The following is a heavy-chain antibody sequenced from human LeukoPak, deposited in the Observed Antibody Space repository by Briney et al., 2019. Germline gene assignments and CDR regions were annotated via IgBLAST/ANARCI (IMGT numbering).Heavy chain of an antibody. D-gene: IGHD3-22*01. J-gene: IGHJ4*02. CDR1: GGTFSSYA. V-gene: IGHV1-69*13. Sequence: GASVKVSCKASGGTFSSYAISWVRQAPGQGLEWMGGIIPIFGTANYAQKFQGRVTITADESTSTAYMELSSLRSEDTAVYYCARDPRRYYYDSSGYYYWGQGTLVTVSS. CDR3: ARDPRRYYYDSSGYYY. CDR2: IIPIFGTA.